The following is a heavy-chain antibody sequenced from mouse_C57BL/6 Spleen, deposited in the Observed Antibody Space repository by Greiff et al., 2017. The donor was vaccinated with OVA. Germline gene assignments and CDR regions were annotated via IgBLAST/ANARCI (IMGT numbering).Heavy chain of an antibody. CDR2: ISYDGSN. J-gene: IGHJ4*01. V-gene: IGHV3-6*01. CDR1: GYSITSGYY. D-gene: IGHD1-1*01. Sequence: EVKLQESGPGLVKPSQSLSLTCSVTGYSITSGYYWNWIRQFPGNKLEWMGYISYDGSNNYNPSLKNRISITRDTSKNQFFLKLNSVTTEDTATYYCAREGGSYWGQGTSVTVSS. CDR3: AREGGSY.